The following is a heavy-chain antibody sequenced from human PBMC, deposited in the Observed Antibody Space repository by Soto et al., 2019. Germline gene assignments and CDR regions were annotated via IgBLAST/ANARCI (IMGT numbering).Heavy chain of an antibody. CDR1: GFIFSSYT. V-gene: IGHV3-21*01. CDR2: ISASSTYI. Sequence: EVQLVASGGGLVKQGGSLSLSCAASGFIFSSYTMNWVRQAPGKGLECVSSISASSTYIYYADSLKGRFTISRDNAYNSPYLQLNRLRAEVTAVYYCASGWLSDPWMYWGQGTLVTFPS. J-gene: IGHJ4*02. CDR3: ASGWLSDPWMY. D-gene: IGHD5-12*01.